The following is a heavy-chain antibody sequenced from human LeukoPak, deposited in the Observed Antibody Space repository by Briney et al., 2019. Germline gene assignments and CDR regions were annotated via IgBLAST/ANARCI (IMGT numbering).Heavy chain of an antibody. CDR3: ARRRGVTSPYYFDY. CDR2: IYQGGST. CDR1: TFTVASNY. V-gene: IGHV3-66*02. Sequence: GGSLRLSCAVSTFTVASNYMSWVRQTPGKGLVWVSDIYQGGSTYYSDSVKGRFTISRDNSKNTLYLQMNSLRAEDTAVYYCARRRGVTSPYYFDYWGQGTLVTVSS. D-gene: IGHD4-17*01. J-gene: IGHJ4*02.